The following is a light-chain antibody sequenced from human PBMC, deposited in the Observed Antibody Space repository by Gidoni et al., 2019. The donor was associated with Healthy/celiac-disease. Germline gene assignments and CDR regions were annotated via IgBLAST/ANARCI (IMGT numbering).Light chain of an antibody. V-gene: IGLV2-14*03. Sequence: QSALTQPAPVSGSPGQSITISCTGTSSDVGGYNYVPGYQQHPGKAPKLMIYDVSNRPSGVSNRFSGSKSGNTASLTISGLQAEDEADYYCSSYTSSSRVFGGGTKLTVL. CDR3: SSYTSSSRV. J-gene: IGLJ3*02. CDR1: SSDVGGYNY. CDR2: DVS.